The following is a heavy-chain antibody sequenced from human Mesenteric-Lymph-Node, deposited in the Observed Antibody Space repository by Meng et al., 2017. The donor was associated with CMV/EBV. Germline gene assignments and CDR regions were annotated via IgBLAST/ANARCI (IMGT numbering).Heavy chain of an antibody. J-gene: IGHJ4*02. CDR1: GYTFSSYG. CDR3: ARLPPGIAAADTSGY. V-gene: IGHV1-18*01. Sequence: ASVKVSCKASGYTFSSYGITWVRQAPGQGLEWMGWISVYNDNTNYAQKLQGRVTMTTDTSTSTAYMELRSLRSDDTAVYYCARLPPGIAAADTSGYWGQGTLVTVSS. D-gene: IGHD6-13*01. CDR2: ISVYNDNT.